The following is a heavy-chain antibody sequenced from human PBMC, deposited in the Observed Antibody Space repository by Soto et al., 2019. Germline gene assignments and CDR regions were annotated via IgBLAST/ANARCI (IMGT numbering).Heavy chain of an antibody. CDR3: AKDTARSSSSWYLYYYYYGMGV. V-gene: IGHV3-9*01. D-gene: IGHD6-13*01. CDR2: ISWNSGSI. J-gene: IGHJ6*02. Sequence: EVQLVESGGGLVQPGRSLRLSCAASGFTFDDYAMHWVRQAPGKGLEWVSGISWNSGSIGYADSVKGRFTISRDNAKNSLYLQMNSLRAEETALYYCAKDTARSSSSWYLYYYYYGMGVWGQGTTVTVSS. CDR1: GFTFDDYA.